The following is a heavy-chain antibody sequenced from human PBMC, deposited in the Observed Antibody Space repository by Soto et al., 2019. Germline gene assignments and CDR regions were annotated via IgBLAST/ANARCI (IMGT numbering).Heavy chain of an antibody. CDR2: IYYSGST. D-gene: IGHD3-3*01. CDR1: GGSISSYY. Sequence: SETLSLTCTVSGGSISSYYWSWIRQPPGKGLEWIGYIYYSGSTNYNPSLKSRVTISVDTSKNQFSLKLSSVTAADTAVYYCARNSVHDFWSGYLTDYYYYYMDVWGKGTTVTVSS. CDR3: ARNSVHDFWSGYLTDYYYYYMDV. J-gene: IGHJ6*03. V-gene: IGHV4-59*01.